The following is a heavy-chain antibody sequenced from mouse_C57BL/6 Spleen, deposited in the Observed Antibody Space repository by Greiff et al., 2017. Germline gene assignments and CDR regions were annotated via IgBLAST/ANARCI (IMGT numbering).Heavy chain of an antibody. CDR3: ARRGSY. J-gene: IGHJ4*01. Sequence: QVQLQQSGAELVKPGASVKLSCKASGYTFTSYWMQWVKQRPGQGLEWIGEIDPSDSYTNYNQKFKGKATLPVDTSSSTAYMQLSSLTSGESAVYYCARRGSYWGQGTSVTVSS. V-gene: IGHV1-50*01. CDR2: IDPSDSYT. CDR1: GYTFTSYW.